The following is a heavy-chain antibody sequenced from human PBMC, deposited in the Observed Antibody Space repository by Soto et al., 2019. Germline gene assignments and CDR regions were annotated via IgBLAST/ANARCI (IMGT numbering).Heavy chain of an antibody. D-gene: IGHD3-10*01. CDR3: AGTYGSGSYSPFHID. CDR1: GFTFSSYA. Sequence: GGSLRLSYAASGFTFSSYAMSWVRQAPGKGLEWVSAISGSGGSTYYADSVKGRFTISRDNSKNTLYLQMNSLRAEDTADYYCAGTYGSGSYSPFHIDWGQGTLVTVSS. V-gene: IGHV3-23*01. CDR2: ISGSGGST. J-gene: IGHJ4*02.